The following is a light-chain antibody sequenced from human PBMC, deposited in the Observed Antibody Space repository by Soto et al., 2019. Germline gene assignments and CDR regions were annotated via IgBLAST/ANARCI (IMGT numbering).Light chain of an antibody. CDR3: QQYNNWPQWT. V-gene: IGKV3-15*01. J-gene: IGKJ1*01. CDR1: QSVSSN. CDR2: GAS. Sequence: EIVMTQSPATLSVSPGERATLSCRASQSVSSNLAWYQQKPGQAPRLLIYGASTRATGIPARFSGSGSGTEFTLTISSLQSEDLAVDYCQQYNNWPQWTFGQGTKVDIK.